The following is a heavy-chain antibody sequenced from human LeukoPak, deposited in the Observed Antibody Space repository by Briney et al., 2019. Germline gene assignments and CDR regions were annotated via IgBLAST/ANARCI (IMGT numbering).Heavy chain of an antibody. CDR2: IYLSGST. V-gene: IGHV4-31*03. CDR1: GGSISSGDYY. J-gene: IGHJ4*02. CDR3: AGREYTYGSFDF. Sequence: SQTLSLTCTVSGGSISSGDYYWSWLRQPPGKRLEWIGYIYLSGSTYYNPSLKSRVTISVDTSKNQFSLRLSSVTAADTAVYYCAGREYTYGSFDFWGQGTLVTVSS. D-gene: IGHD5-18*01.